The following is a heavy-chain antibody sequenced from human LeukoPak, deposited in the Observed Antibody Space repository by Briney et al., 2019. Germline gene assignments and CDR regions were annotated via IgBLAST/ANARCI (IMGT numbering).Heavy chain of an antibody. V-gene: IGHV3-23*01. CDR1: GFTXXXYA. D-gene: IGHD1-26*01. J-gene: IGHJ4*02. CDR2: ISRSAATT. CDR3: AKAPQVGVYYFDY. Sequence: GFTXXXYAMSGGRQAPGRGVEGGSAISRSAATTYYPASVKGPFPISRDHSKNTLYLQLNSLRADDTAVYYSAKAPQVGVYYFDYWGQGTLVTVSS.